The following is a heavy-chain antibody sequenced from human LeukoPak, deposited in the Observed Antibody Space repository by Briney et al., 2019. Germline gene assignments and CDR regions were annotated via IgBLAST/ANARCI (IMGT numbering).Heavy chain of an antibody. CDR2: IYYSGST. CDR3: ARGKDYVPPYYFDY. V-gene: IGHV4-59*01. CDR1: GGSISSYY. D-gene: IGHD4-17*01. Sequence: PSETLSLTCTVSGGSISSYYWSWIRQPPGKGLEWIGYIYYSGSTNYNPSLKSRVPISVDTSKNQFSLKLSSVTAADTAVYYCARGKDYVPPYYFDYWGQGTLVTVSS. J-gene: IGHJ4*02.